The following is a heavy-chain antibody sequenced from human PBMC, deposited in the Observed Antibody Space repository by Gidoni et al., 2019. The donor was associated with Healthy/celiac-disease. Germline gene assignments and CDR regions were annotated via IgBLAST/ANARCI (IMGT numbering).Heavy chain of an antibody. CDR3: ARVLDHYDFFDGMDV. CDR2: IIPILGIA. J-gene: IGHJ6*02. V-gene: IGHV1-69*04. CDR1: GGTFSSYA. D-gene: IGHD3-3*01. Sequence: HVQLVQSGAEVKKPGSSVKVSCKASGGTFSSYAISWVRQAPGQGLEWMGRIIPILGIANYAQKCQGRVTITADKSTSTAYMELSSLRSEDTAVYYCARVLDHYDFFDGMDVWGQGTTVTVSS.